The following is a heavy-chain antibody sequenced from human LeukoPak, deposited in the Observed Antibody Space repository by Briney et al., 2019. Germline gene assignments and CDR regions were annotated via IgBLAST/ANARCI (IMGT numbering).Heavy chain of an antibody. CDR3: AREGSGYSVDAFDI. J-gene: IGHJ3*02. CDR2: INPSGGST. D-gene: IGHD3-22*01. Sequence: ASVKVSCKASGYTFTSYGISWVRQAPGQGLEWMGIINPSGGSTSYAQKFQGRVTMTRDMSTSTVYMELSSLRSEDTAVYYCAREGSGYSVDAFDIWGQGTMVTVSS. V-gene: IGHV1-46*01. CDR1: GYTFTSYG.